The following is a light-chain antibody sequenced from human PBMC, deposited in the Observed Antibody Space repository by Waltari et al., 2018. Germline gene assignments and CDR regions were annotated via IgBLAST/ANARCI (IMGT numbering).Light chain of an antibody. Sequence: QSALTQXRSVSGSPGQSVTISCTGTSSDVGGYNYVSWYQQHPGKAPKLMIYDVSKRPSGVPXRFSGSKSGNTXSLTISGLQAEDEADYYCCSYAGSYTFVVFGGGTKLTVL. V-gene: IGLV2-11*01. CDR2: DVS. CDR3: CSYAGSYTFVV. J-gene: IGLJ2*01. CDR1: SSDVGGYNY.